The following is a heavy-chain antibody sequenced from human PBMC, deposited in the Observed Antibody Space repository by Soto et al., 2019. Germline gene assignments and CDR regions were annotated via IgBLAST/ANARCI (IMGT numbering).Heavy chain of an antibody. J-gene: IGHJ4*02. Sequence: EVQVVESGGGLVKPGGSLRLSCAASGFTFSNAWMNWVRQAPGKGLEWVGRIKSKIDGGTTDYAAPVKGRFTISRDESKNTLYLQMTSLKTEDTAVYYCIILGYCSGGSCYSLDYWGQGTLVTVSS. CDR3: IILGYCSGGSCYSLDY. CDR1: GFTFSNAW. D-gene: IGHD2-15*01. V-gene: IGHV3-15*07. CDR2: IKSKIDGGTT.